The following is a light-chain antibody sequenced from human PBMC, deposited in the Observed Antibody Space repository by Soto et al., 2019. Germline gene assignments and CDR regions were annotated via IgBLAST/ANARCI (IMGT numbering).Light chain of an antibody. CDR3: QQRSNWPPKIT. CDR2: DAS. J-gene: IGKJ5*01. V-gene: IGKV3-11*01. CDR1: QSVSIY. Sequence: EIVLAQSPATLSLSPGERATLSCRASQSVSIYLAWYQQKPGQAPSLLIYDASNRATGIPARFSGSGSGTDFTLTISSLEPEDFAVYYCQQRSNWPPKITFGQGTRLEI.